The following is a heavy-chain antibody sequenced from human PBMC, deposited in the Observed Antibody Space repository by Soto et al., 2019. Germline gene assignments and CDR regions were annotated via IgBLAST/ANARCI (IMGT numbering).Heavy chain of an antibody. J-gene: IGHJ4*02. CDR3: AKGRPYSSGWHYFDY. CDR1: GFTFSSHA. V-gene: IGHV3-23*01. Sequence: EVQLLESGGGLVQPGGSLRLSCAASGFTFSSHAMSWVRQAPGKGLEWVSTISDSGGNTFYADSVKGRFTISRDNSKNTLYLHMNSLRADDTAVYYCAKGRPYSSGWHYFDYWGQGTQVTVSS. D-gene: IGHD6-19*01. CDR2: ISDSGGNT.